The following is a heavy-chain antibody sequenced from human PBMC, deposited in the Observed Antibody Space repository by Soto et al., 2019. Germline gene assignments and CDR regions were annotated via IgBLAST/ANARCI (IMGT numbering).Heavy chain of an antibody. J-gene: IGHJ6*04. CDR2: IIPIFGTA. Sequence: SVKVSCKASGGTFSSYAISWVRQAPGQGLEWMGGIIPIFGTANYAQKFQGRVTITADESTSTAYMELSSLRSEDTAVYYCARDRSGYYYDSSGYYGVHYGMDVWGKGTTVTVSS. V-gene: IGHV1-69*13. CDR1: GGTFSSYA. D-gene: IGHD3-22*01. CDR3: ARDRSGYYYDSSGYYGVHYGMDV.